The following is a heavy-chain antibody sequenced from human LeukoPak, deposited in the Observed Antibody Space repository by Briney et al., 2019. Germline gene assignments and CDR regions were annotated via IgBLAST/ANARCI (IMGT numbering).Heavy chain of an antibody. D-gene: IGHD3-22*01. CDR2: ISAYNGNT. CDR1: GYTFTSYD. V-gene: IGHV1-18*01. Sequence: ASVKVSCKASGYTFTSYDINWVRQATGQGLEWMGWISAYNGNTNYAQKLQGRVTMTTDTSTSTAYMELRSLRSDDTAVYYCARDLYYYDSSGYYYFDYWGQGTLVTVSS. CDR3: ARDLYYYDSSGYYYFDY. J-gene: IGHJ4*02.